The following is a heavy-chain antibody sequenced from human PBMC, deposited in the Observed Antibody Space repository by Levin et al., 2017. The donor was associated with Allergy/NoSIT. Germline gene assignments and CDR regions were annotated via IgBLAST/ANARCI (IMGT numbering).Heavy chain of an antibody. J-gene: IGHJ4*02. CDR2: IYYTGST. V-gene: IGHV4-59*08. CDR1: GGSISSYY. Sequence: SQTLSLPCPVSGGSISSYYWSWIRQPPGKGLEWIGNIYYTGSTNYNPSLKSRVTISVDTSKNQFSLKLTSVTAADTAVYHCARANYFDYWGQGTLVTVSS. CDR3: ARANYFDY.